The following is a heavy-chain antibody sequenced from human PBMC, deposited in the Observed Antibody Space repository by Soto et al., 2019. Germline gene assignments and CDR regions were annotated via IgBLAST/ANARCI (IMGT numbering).Heavy chain of an antibody. D-gene: IGHD3-9*01. J-gene: IGHJ4*02. Sequence: SETLSLTCAVYGGSFSNYYWSWIRQPPGKGLEWIGGINQGGSTTYNPSLKSRVTMSLDTSKNQYFLKLNSVTSADTAVYYCAPVRNFDKLFSLWGQGTPVTVSS. V-gene: IGHV4-34*01. CDR2: INQGGST. CDR1: GGSFSNYY. CDR3: APVRNFDKLFSL.